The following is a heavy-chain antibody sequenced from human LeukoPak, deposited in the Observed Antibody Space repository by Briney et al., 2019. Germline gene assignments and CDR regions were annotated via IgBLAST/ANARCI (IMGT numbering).Heavy chain of an antibody. J-gene: IGHJ4*02. D-gene: IGHD6-19*01. CDR1: GFTFSKHY. V-gene: IGHV3-30*18. CDR2: ISKDGSSK. Sequence: PGGSLRFSCAASGFTFSKHYMTWVRQAPGKGLEWVAVISKDGSSKHYPDSVKGRFTISRDNSKNTLYLEMNSLRPEDTAVYYCAKDGGIAVAGTFDYWGQGTLVTVSS. CDR3: AKDGGIAVAGTFDY.